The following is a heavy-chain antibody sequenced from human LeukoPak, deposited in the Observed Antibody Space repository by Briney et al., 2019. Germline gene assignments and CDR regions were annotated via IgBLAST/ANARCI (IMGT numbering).Heavy chain of an antibody. J-gene: IGHJ5*02. V-gene: IGHV1-2*02. CDR1: GYSFADYY. D-gene: IGHD6-19*01. Sequence: ASVKVSCKASGYSFADYYMHWVRQAPGQGLEWMGWIKPNSGDTRSAQKFQGRVIMTRDTSTGTAYMELSSLRSEDTAVYYCAIRNAVAKFDPWGQGTLVTVSS. CDR3: AIRNAVAKFDP. CDR2: IKPNSGDT.